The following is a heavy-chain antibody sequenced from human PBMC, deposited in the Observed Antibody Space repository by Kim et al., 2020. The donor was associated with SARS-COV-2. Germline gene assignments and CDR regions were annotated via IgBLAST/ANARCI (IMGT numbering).Heavy chain of an antibody. J-gene: IGHJ2*01. CDR3: ARFHWADWYFDL. Sequence: NSTPSPRSRVTIAVDTSKNQFSLKLSSVTAADTAVYYCARFHWADWYFDLWGRGTLVTVSS. D-gene: IGHD3-16*01. V-gene: IGHV4-59*01.